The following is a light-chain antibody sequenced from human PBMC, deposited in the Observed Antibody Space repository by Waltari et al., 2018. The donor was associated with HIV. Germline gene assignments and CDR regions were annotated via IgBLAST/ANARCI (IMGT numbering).Light chain of an antibody. CDR3: QQSYNTSYS. Sequence: DIQMTQSPSSLSASVGDRVTITCRASQSISNYLNWYQQKPGKAPKLLIYAASNLQSGVPSGFSGSGSGTDFTLTISSLQPEDFATYYCQQSYNTSYSFCQGTKLEIK. V-gene: IGKV1-39*01. J-gene: IGKJ2*03. CDR2: AAS. CDR1: QSISNY.